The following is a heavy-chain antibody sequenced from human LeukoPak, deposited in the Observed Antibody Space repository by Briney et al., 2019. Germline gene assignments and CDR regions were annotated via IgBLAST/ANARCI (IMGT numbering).Heavy chain of an antibody. CDR1: GFTFSRYA. D-gene: IGHD6-19*01. V-gene: IGHV3-23*01. CDR2: ISGSGGRT. Sequence: GGSLRLSCAASGFTFSRYAMSWVRQAPGRGVEWVSAISGSGGRTYYVDSVRGGFTISRDSSKNTLYLQMNSLRAAETAVCCCARGIAVDGTGRYFDYWGQGTLVTVSS. CDR3: ARGIAVDGTGRYFDY. J-gene: IGHJ4*02.